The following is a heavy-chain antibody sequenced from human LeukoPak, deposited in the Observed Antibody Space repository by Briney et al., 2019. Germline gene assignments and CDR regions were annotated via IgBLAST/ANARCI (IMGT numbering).Heavy chain of an antibody. V-gene: IGHV4-34*01. CDR1: GGSFSGYY. Sequence: PSETLSLTCAVFGGSFSGYYWRWIRQPPGKGLEWIGEIEHSGRTNSKSSLKSRVTISVDTSKNQFSLRLSSVTAADTAVYYCARKSILTAGRKPYDYWDQGTLVTVSS. D-gene: IGHD6-13*01. CDR2: IEHSGRT. CDR3: ARKSILTAGRKPYDY. J-gene: IGHJ4*02.